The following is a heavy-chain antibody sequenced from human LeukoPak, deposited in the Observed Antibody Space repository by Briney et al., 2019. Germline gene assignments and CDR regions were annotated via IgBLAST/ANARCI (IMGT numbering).Heavy chain of an antibody. D-gene: IGHD6-19*01. CDR1: GGSISSGDYY. CDR2: IYYSGST. Sequence: PSPTLSLTCTVSGGSISSGDYYWSWIRQPPGQGLEWIGYIYYSGSTYYNPSLKSRVTISVDTSKNQFSLKLSSVTAADTAVYYCAREGDSSGWLDYWGQGTLVTVSS. V-gene: IGHV4-30-4*01. CDR3: AREGDSSGWLDY. J-gene: IGHJ4*02.